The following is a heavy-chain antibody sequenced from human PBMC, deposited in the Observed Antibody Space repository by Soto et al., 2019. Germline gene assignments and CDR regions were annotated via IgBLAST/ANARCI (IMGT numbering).Heavy chain of an antibody. D-gene: IGHD5-12*01. V-gene: IGHV4-30-4*01. CDR2: ISYSGTT. CDR1: GDSIRSVYNY. Sequence: SETLSLTCTVSGDSIRSVYNYWSWIRQPPGEGLEWIGFISYSGTTSYSPSLKSRLAISLDTSKNQFSLSLTSVTAADTAVYYCARGRGYSYGLDPWGQGTLVTVSS. CDR3: ARGRGYSYGLDP. J-gene: IGHJ5*02.